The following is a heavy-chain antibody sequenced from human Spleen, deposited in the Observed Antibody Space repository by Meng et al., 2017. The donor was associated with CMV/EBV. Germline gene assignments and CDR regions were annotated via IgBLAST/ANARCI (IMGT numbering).Heavy chain of an antibody. CDR1: GFIFDDYT. J-gene: IGHJ4*02. CDR2: INWDGGNT. D-gene: IGHD1-26*01. Sequence: GESLKISCAVSGFIFDDYTMHWVRQAPGKGLEWVSLINWDGGNTYYADSVKGRFTISRDNSKNSLYLELNNLKADDTALYYCATEKQVAAGGAFDYWGQGTLVTVSS. V-gene: IGHV3-43*01. CDR3: ATEKQVAAGGAFDY.